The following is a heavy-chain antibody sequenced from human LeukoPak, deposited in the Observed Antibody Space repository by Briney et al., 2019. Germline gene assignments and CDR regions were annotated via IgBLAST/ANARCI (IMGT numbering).Heavy chain of an antibody. J-gene: IGHJ4*02. CDR1: GYTFTGYY. CDR2: INPNSGGT. Sequence: ASVKVSCKASGYTFTGYYMHWVRQAPGQGLEWMGWINPNSGGTNYAQKFQGRVTMTRDTSTSTAYMELRSLRSDDTAVYYCARDRGYSSGWKRGSIVDYWGQGTLVTVSS. CDR3: ARDRGYSSGWKRGSIVDY. V-gene: IGHV1-2*02. D-gene: IGHD6-19*01.